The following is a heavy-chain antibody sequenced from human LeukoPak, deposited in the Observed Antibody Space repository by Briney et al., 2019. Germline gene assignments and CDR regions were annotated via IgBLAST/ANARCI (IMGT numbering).Heavy chain of an antibody. CDR1: GGSISSNGHY. D-gene: IGHD4-23*01. CDR3: ARVGGYGGHPHHLPTYYFDY. Sequence: PSENLSLTCTVSGGSISSNGHYWGWIRQPPGKGLEWIGHIYHSGSTYYNASLKSRVTISIDTSKHQFSLKLSSVTAADTAVYYCARVGGYGGHPHHLPTYYFDYWGQGTLVTVSS. J-gene: IGHJ4*02. CDR2: IYHSGST. V-gene: IGHV4-39*07.